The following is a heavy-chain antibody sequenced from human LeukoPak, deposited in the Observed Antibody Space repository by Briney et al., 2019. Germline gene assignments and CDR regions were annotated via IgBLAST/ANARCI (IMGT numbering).Heavy chain of an antibody. D-gene: IGHD6-19*01. CDR3: VRDAVPGTTPLGY. CDR2: ISTDGSRT. CDR1: GFSFSDYW. Sequence: PGGSLRLSCAASGFSFSDYWMHWVRQAPGKGLVWVSRISTDGSRTDYADSVKGRFTISRDNARTPLYLRMNSLRAEDTAVYYCVRDAVPGTTPLGYWGQGTLVTVSS. J-gene: IGHJ4*02. V-gene: IGHV3-74*01.